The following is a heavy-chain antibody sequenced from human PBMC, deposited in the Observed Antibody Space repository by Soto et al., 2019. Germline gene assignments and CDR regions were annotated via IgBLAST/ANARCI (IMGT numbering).Heavy chain of an antibody. D-gene: IGHD3-10*01. CDR3: ARDLYGSGSYSDY. J-gene: IGHJ4*02. CDR1: GGTFSSYA. Sequence: SVKVSFKASGGTFSSYAISWLRQAPGQGLEWMGGIIPIFGTANYAQKFQGRVTITADESTSTAYMELSSLRSEDTAVYYCARDLYGSGSYSDYWGQGTLVTVSS. CDR2: IIPIFGTA. V-gene: IGHV1-69*13.